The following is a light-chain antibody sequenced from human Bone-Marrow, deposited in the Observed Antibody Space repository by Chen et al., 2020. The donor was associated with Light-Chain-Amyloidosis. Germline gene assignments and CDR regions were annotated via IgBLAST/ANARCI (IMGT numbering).Light chain of an antibody. V-gene: IGLV3-21*02. CDR1: NIGSKS. Sequence: SYVLTQPPSVSVAPGETAIISCGGNNIGSKSAYWYQQKPGQAPLLVVYDDSDRPSGIPERFSGSNSGDTATLSITRGEAGDEADYYCQVWHTSADHVVFGGGTKLTVL. CDR2: DDS. CDR3: QVWHTSADHVV. J-gene: IGLJ2*01.